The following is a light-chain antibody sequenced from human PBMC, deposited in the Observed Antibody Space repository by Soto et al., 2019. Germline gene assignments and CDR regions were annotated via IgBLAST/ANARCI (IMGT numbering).Light chain of an antibody. CDR2: GAS. CDR1: QSVGNN. CDR3: AQYNTWPPKT. Sequence: EIVMTQSPATLSVSPGDRATLSCRASQSVGNNLAWYQQKPGQAPRLLIYGASTRATGISTRFSGSVSGTKFPLTKSGPQSEDFEVNSCAQYNTWPPKTFGQGTIRAIK. J-gene: IGKJ2*01. V-gene: IGKV3-15*01.